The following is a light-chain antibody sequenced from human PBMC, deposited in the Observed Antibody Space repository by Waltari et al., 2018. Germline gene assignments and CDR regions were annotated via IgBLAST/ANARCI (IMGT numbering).Light chain of an antibody. CDR3: QQHYSDPLT. CDR2: CAS. J-gene: IGKJ4*01. Sequence: DIVMTQSPDSLAVSLGERATINCKSSQSVLSRSDNKNSLAWNQQKPGQPPKLPISCASTRESGVPDRFSGSGSGTDFTLTISSLQAEDVAVYYCQQHYSDPLTFGGGTKVEIK. CDR1: QSVLSRSDNKNS. V-gene: IGKV4-1*01.